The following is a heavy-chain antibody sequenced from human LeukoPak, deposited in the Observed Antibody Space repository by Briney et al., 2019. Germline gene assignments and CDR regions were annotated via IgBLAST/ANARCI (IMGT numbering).Heavy chain of an antibody. J-gene: IGHJ4*02. Sequence: PGGSLRLSCAASGFTFSNHWMSWVRQAPGKGLEWVANIKQDGSEKYYVDSVKGRFTISRDNAKNSLYLQLNSLRAEDTAVYYCARGGSGNSYGKLDYWGQGTLVTVSS. V-gene: IGHV3-7*04. CDR2: IKQDGSEK. CDR3: ARGGSGNSYGKLDY. CDR1: GFTFSNHW. D-gene: IGHD5-18*01.